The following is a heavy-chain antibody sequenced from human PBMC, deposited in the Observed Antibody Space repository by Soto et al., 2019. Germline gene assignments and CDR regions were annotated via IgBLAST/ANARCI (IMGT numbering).Heavy chain of an antibody. D-gene: IGHD6-13*01. CDR1: GYTFTGYY. J-gene: IGHJ6*02. CDR3: AREGGSSYYYYGMDV. Sequence: ASVKVSCTASGYTFTGYYMHWVRQAPGQGLEWVGWINPNSGGTNYAQKFQGRVTMTRDTSISTAYMELSRLRSDDTAVYYCAREGGSSYYYYGMDVWGQGTTVTVSS. V-gene: IGHV1-2*02. CDR2: INPNSGGT.